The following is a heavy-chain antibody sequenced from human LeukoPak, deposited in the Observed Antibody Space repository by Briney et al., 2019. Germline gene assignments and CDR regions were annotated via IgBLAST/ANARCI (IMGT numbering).Heavy chain of an antibody. J-gene: IGHJ2*01. D-gene: IGHD2-2*01. V-gene: IGHV4-59*12. CDR3: ARDRSSSTWDWYFDL. Sequence: PSETLSLTCTVSGASISSFYWSWIRQSPDKGLEWIGYIYSTVSTSYNPSLKGRVIMSLDTSKNQFSLNLSSVTAADTAVYYCARDRSSSTWDWYFDLWGRGTLVTVSS. CDR1: GASISSFY. CDR2: IYSTVST.